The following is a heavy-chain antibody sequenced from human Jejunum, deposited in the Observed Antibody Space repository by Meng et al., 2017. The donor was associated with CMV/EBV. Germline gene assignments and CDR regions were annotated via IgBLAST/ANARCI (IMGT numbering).Heavy chain of an antibody. CDR2: INPKNGGT. J-gene: IGHJ5*02. V-gene: IGHV1-2*02. Sequence: TGDYMHWVRKAHGQGLEWMGWINPKNGGTNFAQKFQGRVTMTTDTSINTAYMELSRLRSDDTAMYFCARDQDIVILPAAPYNYFDPWGQGTLVTVSS. CDR1: TGDY. D-gene: IGHD2-2*01. CDR3: ARDQDIVILPAAPYNYFDP.